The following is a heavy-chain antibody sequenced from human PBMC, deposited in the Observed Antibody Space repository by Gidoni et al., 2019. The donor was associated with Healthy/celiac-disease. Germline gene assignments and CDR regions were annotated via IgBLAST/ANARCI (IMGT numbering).Heavy chain of an antibody. J-gene: IGHJ4*02. CDR3: NYYGSGSYYKQGY. CDR2: IRSKANSYAT. CDR1: GFTFSGSA. D-gene: IGHD3-10*01. V-gene: IGHV3-73*02. Sequence: EVQLVESGGGLVQPGGSLKISCAASGFTFSGSAMHWVRQASGKGLEWVGRIRSKANSYATAYAASVKGRFTISRDDSKNTAYLQMNSLKTEDTAVYYCNYYGSGSYYKQGYWGQGTLVTVSS.